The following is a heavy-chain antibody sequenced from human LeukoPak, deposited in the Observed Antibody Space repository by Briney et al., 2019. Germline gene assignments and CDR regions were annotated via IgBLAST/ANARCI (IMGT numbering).Heavy chain of an antibody. J-gene: IGHJ4*02. CDR3: ARDTLGEGEDANYAVYYFDY. CDR2: IKQDGKEK. CDR1: GFRFNTYW. V-gene: IGHV3-7*01. Sequence: GGSLRLSCAASGFRFNTYWMSWVRQGPGKGLEWVANIKQDGKEKYYADSVKGRFTISRANGKNSLDLQMNSLRADDTAGYYCARDTLGEGEDANYAVYYFDYWGQGTVVTVSS. D-gene: IGHD4/OR15-4a*01.